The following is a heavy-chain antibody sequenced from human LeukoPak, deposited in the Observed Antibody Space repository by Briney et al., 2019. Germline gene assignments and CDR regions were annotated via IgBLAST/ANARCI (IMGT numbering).Heavy chain of an antibody. CDR3: AKDYAATPYYFDY. CDR1: GFTFSSYA. Sequence: PGGSLRLSCAASGFTFSSYAMSWGRQAPGKGLEWVSGISGRGGKSYYADSLKSRLTIARDNPKNTLYLQMNSLRVEDTAVYFCAKDYAATPYYFDYWGQGALVTVSS. J-gene: IGHJ4*02. V-gene: IGHV3-23*01. CDR2: ISGRGGKS. D-gene: IGHD2-15*01.